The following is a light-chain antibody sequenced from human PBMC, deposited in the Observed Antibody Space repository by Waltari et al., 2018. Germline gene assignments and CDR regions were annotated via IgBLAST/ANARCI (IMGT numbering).Light chain of an antibody. V-gene: IGKV3-20*01. J-gene: IGKJ1*01. CDR3: QHYVTLPVT. Sequence: EFVLTPSPGTLSLSQGERATLSCRASQSVSRLVWYQQKPGQAPRLLIYDVSTRATGIPDRFSGSGSGTDFSLTISRLESEDFAVYYCQHYVTLPVTFGQGTKVEIK. CDR2: DVS. CDR1: QSVSR.